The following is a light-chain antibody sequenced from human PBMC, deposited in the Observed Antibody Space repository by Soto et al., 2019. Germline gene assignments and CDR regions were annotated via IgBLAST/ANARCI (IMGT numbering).Light chain of an antibody. Sequence: QSVLTQPASVSGSPGQSITISCTGTSSDVGDYKYVSWYQQHPDKAPKLIIFVNSNRPSGISNRFSASKSGNTASLTISGLQAEDEADYYCSSYTSSDTPYVFGTGTKVTVL. J-gene: IGLJ1*01. CDR1: SSDVGDYKY. V-gene: IGLV2-14*01. CDR2: VNS. CDR3: SSYTSSDTPYV.